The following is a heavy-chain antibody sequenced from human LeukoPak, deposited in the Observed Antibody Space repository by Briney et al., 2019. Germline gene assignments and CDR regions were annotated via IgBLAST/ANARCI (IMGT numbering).Heavy chain of an antibody. CDR2: INEDGSRT. D-gene: IGHD4-11*01. CDR1: GFTFSNNW. J-gene: IGHJ6*03. CDR3: ARGLPYYYYMDV. V-gene: IGHV3-74*01. Sequence: GGSLRLSCAASGFTFSNNWMHWVRQAPGKGLVWVSRINEDGSRTIYADSVKGRFTVSRDNAKNTLYLQMNSLRAEDTAVYYCARGLPYYYYMDVWGKGTTVTVSS.